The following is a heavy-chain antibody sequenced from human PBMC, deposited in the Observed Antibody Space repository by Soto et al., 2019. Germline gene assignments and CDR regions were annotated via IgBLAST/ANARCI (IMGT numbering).Heavy chain of an antibody. D-gene: IGHD2-2*02. CDR3: ARVKVPAAILGAFDL. Sequence: QAQLVQSGGEMRKPGASVKVSCKASGYTFSTYGITWVRQAPGQGLEWMGWINPLKGDTNSAARFQDRLTMTTDTSTRTAYLALRSLTSADTAVYYCARVKVPAAILGAFDLWGQGTVVTVSS. CDR2: INPLKGDT. CDR1: GYTFSTYG. J-gene: IGHJ3*01. V-gene: IGHV1-18*01.